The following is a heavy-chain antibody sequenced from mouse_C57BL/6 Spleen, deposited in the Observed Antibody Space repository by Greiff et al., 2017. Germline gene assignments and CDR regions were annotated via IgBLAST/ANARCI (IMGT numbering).Heavy chain of an antibody. J-gene: IGHJ1*03. CDR1: GYTFTDYE. D-gene: IGHD2-1*01. CDR3: TRRSRIYYGNWYFDV. V-gene: IGHV1-15*01. CDR2: IDPETGGT. Sequence: QVQLKESGAELVRPGASVTLSCKASGYTFTDYEMHWVKQTPVHGLEWIGAIDPETGGTAYNQKFKGKAILTADKSSSTAYMELRSLTSEDSAVYYCTRRSRIYYGNWYFDVWGTGTTVTVSS.